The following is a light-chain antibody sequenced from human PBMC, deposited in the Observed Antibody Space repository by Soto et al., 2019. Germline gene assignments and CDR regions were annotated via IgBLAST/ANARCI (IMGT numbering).Light chain of an antibody. CDR2: GTT. CDR3: AAWDDSLKGLL. J-gene: IGLJ2*01. CDR1: DSNIGSNA. Sequence: QSVLTQPPSASGTPGQRVTFSCSGSDSNIGSNAVNWYQQVPGTAPRLLIYGTTQRPSGVPDRFSGSESGTSASLAISGLQSEDEADYHCAAWDDSLKGLLFGGGTKLTVL. V-gene: IGLV1-44*01.